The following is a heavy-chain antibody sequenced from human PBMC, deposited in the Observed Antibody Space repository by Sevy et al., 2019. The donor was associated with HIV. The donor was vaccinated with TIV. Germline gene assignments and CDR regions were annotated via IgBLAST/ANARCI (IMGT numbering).Heavy chain of an antibody. CDR2: IWFDGSSQ. J-gene: IGHJ4*02. V-gene: IGHV3-33*08. CDR3: VSGASIAAAGNLAY. CDR1: GFIFSTYG. Sequence: GGSLRLSCAASGFIFSTYGMHWVRQAPGKGLEWVALIWFDGSSQYYADSVQGRFTISRANSKNTLDLQMNSMRAEDTAVYYCVSGASIAAAGNLAYWGQGTLVTVSS. D-gene: IGHD6-13*01.